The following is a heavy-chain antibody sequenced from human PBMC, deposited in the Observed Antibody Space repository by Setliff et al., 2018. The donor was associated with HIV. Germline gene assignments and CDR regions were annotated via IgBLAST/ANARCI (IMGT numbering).Heavy chain of an antibody. V-gene: IGHV3-9*01. Sequence: PGGSLRLSCAASGFIFDDYAMHWGRQIPGKGLEWVAGITWNSGSAYYNPSLKSRVTISIDTSNNQISLRLSSVTAADTAMYYCVRDDYGYNGKGFDYWGPGTLVTVSS. J-gene: IGHJ4*02. CDR2: ITWNSGSA. CDR1: GFIFDDYA. CDR3: VRDDYGYNGKGFDY. D-gene: IGHD4-17*01.